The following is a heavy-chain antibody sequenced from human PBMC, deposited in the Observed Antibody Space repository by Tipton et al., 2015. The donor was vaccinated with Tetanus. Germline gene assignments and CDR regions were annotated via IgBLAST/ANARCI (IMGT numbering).Heavy chain of an antibody. CDR3: ARALGEPNSSGVWYFDY. J-gene: IGHJ4*02. Sequence: QMQLVQSGAEVKKPGASVKVSCKASGYTFTSYGISWVRQAPGQGLEWMGWISAYNGNTNYAQKLQGRVTMTPDTSTSTAYMELRSLRSDDTAVYYCARALGEPNSSGVWYFDYWGQGTLVTVSS. D-gene: IGHD3-22*01. V-gene: IGHV1-18*04. CDR2: ISAYNGNT. CDR1: GYTFTSYG.